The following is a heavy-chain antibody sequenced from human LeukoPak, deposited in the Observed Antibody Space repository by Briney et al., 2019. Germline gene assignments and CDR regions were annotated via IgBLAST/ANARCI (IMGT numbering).Heavy chain of an antibody. V-gene: IGHV3-64D*06. J-gene: IGHJ4*02. CDR2: ISSHGSST. CDR1: GFTFSSYA. Sequence: GGSLRLSCSASGFTFSSYAMHWVRQAPGKGLEYVSAISSHGSSTYYADFVKGRFTISRDNSKNTLYLQMSSLRAGDTAVYYCVPRDSSGWLDFWGQGTLVTVSS. CDR3: VPRDSSGWLDF. D-gene: IGHD6-19*01.